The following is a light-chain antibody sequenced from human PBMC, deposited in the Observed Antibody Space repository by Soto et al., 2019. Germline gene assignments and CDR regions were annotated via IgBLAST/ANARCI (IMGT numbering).Light chain of an antibody. Sequence: EFALTQSPGTLYLSAGERAALSCRASQTVRNNYLAWYQQKPGQAPRLLIYDASSRATGIPDRFSGGGSGTDFTLTISRLETEDFAVYDCQQFSSYPLTFGGGTKVDIK. CDR2: DAS. CDR3: QQFSSYPLT. V-gene: IGKV3-20*01. CDR1: QTVRNNY. J-gene: IGKJ4*01.